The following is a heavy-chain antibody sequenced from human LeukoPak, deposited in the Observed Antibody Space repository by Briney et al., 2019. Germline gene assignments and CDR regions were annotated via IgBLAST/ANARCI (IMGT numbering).Heavy chain of an antibody. D-gene: IGHD3-10*01. CDR1: GGSISSSSYY. V-gene: IGHV4-39*01. CDR3: ARHRYYYRSGSYYGAPYYMDV. Sequence: SETLSLTCTVSGGSISSSSYYWGGLRQPPGKGLEWIGSIYYSESTYYNPSLKTRVTISVDTYKYPFSMKLSSVSAADTAVYYCARHRYYYRSGSYYGAPYYMDVWGKGTTVTISS. CDR2: IYYSEST. J-gene: IGHJ6*03.